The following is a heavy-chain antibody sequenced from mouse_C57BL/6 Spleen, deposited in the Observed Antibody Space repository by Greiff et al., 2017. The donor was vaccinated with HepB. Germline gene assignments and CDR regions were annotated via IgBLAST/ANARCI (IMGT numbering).Heavy chain of an antibody. J-gene: IGHJ2*01. V-gene: IGHV1-50*01. CDR3: ARSGFLYFDY. Sequence: QVQLQQPGAELVKPVASVKLSCKASGYTFTSYWMQWVKQRPGQGLEWIGEIDPSDSYTNYNQKFKGKATLTVDTSSSTASMQLSSLTSEDSAVYYCARSGFLYFDYWGQGTTLTVSS. CDR1: GYTFTSYW. D-gene: IGHD3-1*01. CDR2: IDPSDSYT.